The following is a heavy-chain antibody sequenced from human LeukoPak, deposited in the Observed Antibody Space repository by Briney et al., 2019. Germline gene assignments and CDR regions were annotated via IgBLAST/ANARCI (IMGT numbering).Heavy chain of an antibody. Sequence: GRSLRLSCAASGFTFSDYYMSWIRQAPGKGLEWVTYISSSGSYTNYADSVKRRFTISRDNAKNSLYLQMNSLRAEDTAVYYCARASSPSLAIPGYWGQGTLVTVSS. CDR1: GFTFSDYY. J-gene: IGHJ4*02. CDR2: ISSSGSYT. D-gene: IGHD2-2*01. CDR3: ARASSPSLAIPGY. V-gene: IGHV3-11*05.